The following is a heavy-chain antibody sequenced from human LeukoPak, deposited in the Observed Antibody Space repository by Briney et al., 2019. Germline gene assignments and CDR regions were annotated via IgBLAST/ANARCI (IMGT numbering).Heavy chain of an antibody. V-gene: IGHV1-58*01. CDR3: AAGGVLMAFDP. CDR1: GFTFASSA. J-gene: IGHJ5*02. D-gene: IGHD2-8*01. CDR2: IVVGSGNT. Sequence: SVKVSCKASGFTFASSAVQWVRQARGQRLEWIGWIVVGSGNTNYAQKFQERVTITRDMSTSTAYMELSSLRSEDTAVYYCAAGGVLMAFDPWGQGTLVTVSS.